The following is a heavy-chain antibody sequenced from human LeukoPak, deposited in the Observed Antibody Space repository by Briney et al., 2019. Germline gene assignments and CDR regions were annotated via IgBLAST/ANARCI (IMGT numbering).Heavy chain of an antibody. J-gene: IGHJ4*02. CDR2: INPNSGGT. CDR1: GYTFTTYY. D-gene: IGHD1/OR15-1a*01. CDR3: ANGPNNNQPHPYFDF. Sequence: ASVKVSCKTSGYTFTTYYIHWLRQAPGQGLEWMGWINPNSGGTNFAQKFQGRVTMTRDTSISTAYMEVNSLRSDDTAVYYCANGPNNNQPHPYFDFWGQGTLVTVSS. V-gene: IGHV1-2*02.